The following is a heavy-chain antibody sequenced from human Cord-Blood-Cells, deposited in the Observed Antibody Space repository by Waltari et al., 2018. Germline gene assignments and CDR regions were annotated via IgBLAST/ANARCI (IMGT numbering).Heavy chain of an antibody. CDR3: ARRRDWIPFDY. V-gene: IGHV4-34*01. CDR2: INHSGST. J-gene: IGHJ4*02. CDR1: GGSLVGYY. D-gene: IGHD5-18*01. Sequence: QVQLQQWGAGLLKPSETLSTTCLVNGGSLVGYYWGWIRQPPGKGLEWIGEINHSGSTNYNPSLKSRVTISVDTSKNQFSLKLSSVTAADTAVYYCARRRDWIPFDYWGQGTLVTVSS.